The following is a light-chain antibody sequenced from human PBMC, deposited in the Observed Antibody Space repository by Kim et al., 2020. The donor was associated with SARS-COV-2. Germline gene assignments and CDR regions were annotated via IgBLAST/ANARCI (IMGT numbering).Light chain of an antibody. CDR1: QSISSW. Sequence: SASVGDRVTLTCRASQSISSWLAWYQQKPGKAPKLLIYKASSLESGVPSRFSGSGSGTEFTLTISSLQPDDFATYYGQQYNSYSSFGPGTKVDIK. CDR3: QQYNSYSS. CDR2: KAS. J-gene: IGKJ3*01. V-gene: IGKV1-5*03.